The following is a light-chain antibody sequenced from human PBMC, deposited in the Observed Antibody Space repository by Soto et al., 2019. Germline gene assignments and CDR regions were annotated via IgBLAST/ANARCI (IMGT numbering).Light chain of an antibody. CDR1: QSISSS. CDR3: QQSYITPRP. CDR2: AAS. V-gene: IGKV1-39*01. Sequence: DIQMTQSPSSLSASVGDRVTITCRASQSISSSLNWYQQKPGKAPTLLIYAASRLQIGVPSRFSGSGSEPAFTLTLSSLQPEDVATDYCQQSYITPRPFGQGTQVEIK. J-gene: IGKJ1*01.